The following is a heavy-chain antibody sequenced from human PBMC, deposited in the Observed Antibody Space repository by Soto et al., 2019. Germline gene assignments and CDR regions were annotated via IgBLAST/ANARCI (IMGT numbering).Heavy chain of an antibody. V-gene: IGHV3-66*01. CDR1: GFTVISNY. J-gene: IGHJ6*03. D-gene: IGHD2-2*01. CDR3: ARVSTNQLLNYHYYYYMDV. CDR2: IYSGGST. Sequence: EVQLVESGGGLVQPGGSLRLSCAASGFTVISNYMSWVRQAPGKGLAWVSVIYSGGSTYYADSVKGRVTISRDNSKNKRYLQMNSLRAEDTAVYYCARVSTNQLLNYHYYYYMDVWGRGTTVTVSS.